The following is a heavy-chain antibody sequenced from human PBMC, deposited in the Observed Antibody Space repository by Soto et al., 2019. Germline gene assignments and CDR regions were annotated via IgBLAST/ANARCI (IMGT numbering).Heavy chain of an antibody. J-gene: IGHJ4*02. CDR1: GFTFSSDA. CDR3: ARGEEEGADYFDY. V-gene: IGHV3-30-3*01. CDR2: ISYDGSNK. Sequence: QVQLVESGGGVVQPGRSLRLSCAASGFTFSSDAMHWVRQAPGKGLEWGAVISYDGSNKYYADSVKGRFTISRDNSKNTLYLQMNSLRAEDTAVYYCARGEEEGADYFDYCGQGTLGTVSS.